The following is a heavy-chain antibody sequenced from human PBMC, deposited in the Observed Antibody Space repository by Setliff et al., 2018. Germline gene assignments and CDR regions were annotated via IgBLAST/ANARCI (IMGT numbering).Heavy chain of an antibody. D-gene: IGHD6-6*01. CDR2: IYSSGNT. V-gene: IGHV4-39*07. CDR3: ARDPSSVAARPGY. J-gene: IGHJ4*02. CDR1: GDSIRSSRYY. Sequence: PSETLSLTCTVSGDSIRSSRYYWGWIRQPPGKGLEWIGSIYSSGNTYYNPSVKRRVTISVDTTKNQFSPQLNSVTAADTAVYYCARDPSSVAARPGYWGQGTLVTVSS.